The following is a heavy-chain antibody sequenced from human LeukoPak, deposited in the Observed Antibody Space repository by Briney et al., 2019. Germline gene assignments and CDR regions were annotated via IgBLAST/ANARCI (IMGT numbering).Heavy chain of an antibody. V-gene: IGHV4-4*02. D-gene: IGHD2-15*01. J-gene: IGHJ6*02. CDR3: ARARVVVVAADYYYYGMDV. CDR1: GGSISSSNW. CDR2: IYHSGST. Sequence: SGTLSLTCAVSGGSISSSNWWSWVRQPPGKGLEWIGEIYHSGSTNYNPSLKSRVTISVDKSKNQFSLKLSSVTAADTAVYYCARARVVVVAADYYYYGMDVWGQGTTVAVSS.